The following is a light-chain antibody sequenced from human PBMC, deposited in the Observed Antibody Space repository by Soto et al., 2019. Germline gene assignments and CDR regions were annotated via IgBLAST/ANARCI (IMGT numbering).Light chain of an antibody. Sequence: QSALTQPASVSGSPGQSITISCTGTSSYVGGYNYVSWYQQHPGKAPKLMIYEVSNRPSGVSNRFSGSKSGNTASLTISGLQAEDEADYYCSSYTRSSTLVFGTGTKLTVL. J-gene: IGLJ1*01. CDR1: SSYVGGYNY. CDR2: EVS. V-gene: IGLV2-14*01. CDR3: SSYTRSSTLV.